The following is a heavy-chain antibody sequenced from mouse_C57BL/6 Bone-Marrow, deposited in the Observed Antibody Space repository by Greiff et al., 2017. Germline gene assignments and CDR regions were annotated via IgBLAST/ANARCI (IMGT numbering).Heavy chain of an antibody. D-gene: IGHD1-1*01. Sequence: VKLQQSGAELARPGASVKMSCKASGYTFTSYTMHWVKQRPGQGLEWIGYINPSSGYTKYNQKFKDKATLTADKSSSTAYMQLSSLTSEDSAVYYWARFLPIYYYGRSYVGNWYFDVWGTGTTVTVSS. J-gene: IGHJ1*03. CDR1: GYTFTSYT. CDR2: INPSSGYT. V-gene: IGHV1-4*01. CDR3: ARFLPIYYYGRSYVGNWYFDV.